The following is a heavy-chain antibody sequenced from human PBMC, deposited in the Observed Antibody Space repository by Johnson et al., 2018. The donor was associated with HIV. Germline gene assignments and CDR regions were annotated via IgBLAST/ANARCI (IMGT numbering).Heavy chain of an antibody. D-gene: IGHD2-8*02. CDR1: GFTFDDYG. CDR2: INWNGGRP. V-gene: IGHV3-20*04. Sequence: VQLVESGGGVLRPGGSLRLSCAASGFTFDDYGMSWVRQAQGQGLEWVSGINWNGGRPGYADSVKGRFTISRDNAKNSLYLQMNSLRAEDTALYYCARAIEVVVYAIRGRAFDIWGQGTMVTVSS. J-gene: IGHJ3*02. CDR3: ARAIEVVVYAIRGRAFDI.